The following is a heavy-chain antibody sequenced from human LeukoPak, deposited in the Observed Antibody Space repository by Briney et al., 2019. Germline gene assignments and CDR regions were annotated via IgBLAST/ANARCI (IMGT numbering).Heavy chain of an antibody. CDR1: GYTFTSYD. Sequence: ASVKVSCKASGYTFTSYDINWVRQATGQGLEWMGWINPNSGGTNYAQKFQGRVTMTRDTSISTAYMELSRLRSDDTAVYYCARYPLYDSSGYYYFDYWGQGTLVTVSS. D-gene: IGHD3-22*01. V-gene: IGHV1-2*02. CDR2: INPNSGGT. CDR3: ARYPLYDSSGYYYFDY. J-gene: IGHJ4*02.